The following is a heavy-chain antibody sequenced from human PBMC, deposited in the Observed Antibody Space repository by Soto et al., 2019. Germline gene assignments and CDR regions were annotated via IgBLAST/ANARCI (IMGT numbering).Heavy chain of an antibody. V-gene: IGHV1-3*01. Sequence: QVKVVQSGAEVKKPGASVKVSCKASGFTFTTYAIHWVRQAPGQRLEWMGWIHAGNGNTKSSQKFQDRLTITRDTSASTAYMELSSLRSEDSAVYYCAIDRCSGDCHEFDYWGQGTLVTVSS. J-gene: IGHJ4*02. CDR2: IHAGNGNT. D-gene: IGHD2-21*02. CDR3: AIDRCSGDCHEFDY. CDR1: GFTFTTYA.